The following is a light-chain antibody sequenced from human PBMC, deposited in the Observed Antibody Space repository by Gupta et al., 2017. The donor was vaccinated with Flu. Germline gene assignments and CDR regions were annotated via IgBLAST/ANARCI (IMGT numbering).Light chain of an antibody. CDR3: HSSTSTNTVVV. Sequence: IAISCTGTSSDVGGNDYVSWYQHHPGQAPNLLLFEVSRRRGGIPDRFSGSKSGTTATLTITGLQAEDEAFYYCHSSTSTNTVVVFGGGTKLTVL. CDR1: SSDVGGNDY. CDR2: EVS. J-gene: IGLJ2*01. V-gene: IGLV2-14*01.